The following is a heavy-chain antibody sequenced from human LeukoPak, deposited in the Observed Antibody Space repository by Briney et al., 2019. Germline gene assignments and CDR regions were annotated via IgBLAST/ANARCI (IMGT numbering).Heavy chain of an antibody. Sequence: SVKVSCKASGGTFGSYAISWVRQAPGQGLEWMGGIIPIFGTANYAQKFQGRVTITADKSTSTAYMELSSLRSEDTAVYYCARVTMVRGVAHYYMDVWGKGTTVTVSS. CDR3: ARVTMVRGVAHYYMDV. V-gene: IGHV1-69*06. J-gene: IGHJ6*03. D-gene: IGHD3-10*01. CDR1: GGTFGSYA. CDR2: IIPIFGTA.